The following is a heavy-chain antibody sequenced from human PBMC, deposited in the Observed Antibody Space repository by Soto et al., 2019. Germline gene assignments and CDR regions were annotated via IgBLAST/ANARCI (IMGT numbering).Heavy chain of an antibody. J-gene: IGHJ6*02. CDR3: AKVGCSSTSCYRRWYYYYGMDV. Sequence: RRLSCAASGFTFSSYAMSWVRQAPGKGLEWVSAISGSGGSTYYADSVKGRFTISRDNSKNTLYLQMNSLRAEDTAVYYCAKVGCSSTSCYRRWYYYYGMDVWGQGTTVTVSS. D-gene: IGHD2-2*01. V-gene: IGHV3-23*01. CDR2: ISGSGGST. CDR1: GFTFSSYA.